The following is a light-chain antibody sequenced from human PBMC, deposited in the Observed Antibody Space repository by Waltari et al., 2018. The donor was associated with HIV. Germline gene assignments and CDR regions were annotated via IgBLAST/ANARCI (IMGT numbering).Light chain of an antibody. CDR2: EVT. CDR3: SSYAGSNNLL. V-gene: IGLV2-8*01. Sequence: QSALTQPPSASGSPGQSVTISCTGNSSDVGGYNYASWYQQHPGKAPNLMIYEVTKRPSGVPDRFSGSKSGNTASLTVSGLQAEDEADYYCSSYAGSNNLLFGGGTKLTVL. J-gene: IGLJ2*01. CDR1: SSDVGGYNY.